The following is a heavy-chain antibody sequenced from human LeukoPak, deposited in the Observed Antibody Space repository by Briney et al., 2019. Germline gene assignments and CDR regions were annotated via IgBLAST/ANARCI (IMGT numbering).Heavy chain of an antibody. CDR3: ARDRKGSIAAAGTRNY. CDR1: GFTFSIYS. CDR2: ISSSSSYI. D-gene: IGHD6-13*01. Sequence: GGSLRLSCAASGFTFSIYSMNWVRQAPWKGLEWVSSISSSSSYIFYADSVKGRFTISRDNAKNSLYLQMNSLRAEDTAVYYCARDRKGSIAAAGTRNYWGQGALVTVSS. V-gene: IGHV3-21*01. J-gene: IGHJ4*02.